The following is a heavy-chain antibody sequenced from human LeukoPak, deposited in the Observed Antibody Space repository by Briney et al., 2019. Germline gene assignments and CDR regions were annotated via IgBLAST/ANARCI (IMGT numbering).Heavy chain of an antibody. V-gene: IGHV4-34*01. J-gene: IGHJ4*02. CDR3: ARGIYTMVRGAIDY. CDR1: GGSFSGYY. CDR2: INHSGST. Sequence: SETLSLTCAVYGGSFSGYYWSWIRQPPGKGLEWIGEINHSGSTNYNPSLKSRVTISVDTSKNQFSLKLSSVTAADTAVYYCARGIYTMVRGAIDYWGQGTLVTAS. D-gene: IGHD3-10*01.